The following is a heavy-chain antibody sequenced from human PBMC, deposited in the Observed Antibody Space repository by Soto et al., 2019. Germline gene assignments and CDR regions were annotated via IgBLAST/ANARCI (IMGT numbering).Heavy chain of an antibody. J-gene: IGHJ6*02. Sequence: QVQLQQWGAGLLKPSETLSLTGAVYGGSFSGYYWSWIRQPPGKGLEWIGEINHSGSTNYTPSLKSRVTISVDTSKNQFALKMSSVAAADTAVYYCARGSPLGYCSGGSCRDHDYYGIDVWGQGTTVTVSS. CDR1: GGSFSGYY. CDR3: ARGSPLGYCSGGSCRDHDYYGIDV. CDR2: INHSGST. V-gene: IGHV4-34*01. D-gene: IGHD2-15*01.